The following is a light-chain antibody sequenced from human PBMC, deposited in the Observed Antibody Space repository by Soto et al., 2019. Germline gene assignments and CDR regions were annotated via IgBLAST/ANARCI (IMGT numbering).Light chain of an antibody. CDR2: GSS. V-gene: IGKV3-20*01. CDR3: QQYGRSPLLYT. J-gene: IGKJ2*01. CDR1: QSVNSNF. Sequence: EIVLTQSPGTLSLSPGERATLSCRTSQSVNSNFLAWYQQKPGQAPRLLVYGSSTRTAGVPDRFRGSGSRTDFALTISRLEPEDFAVYYCQQYGRSPLLYTFGQGTKL.